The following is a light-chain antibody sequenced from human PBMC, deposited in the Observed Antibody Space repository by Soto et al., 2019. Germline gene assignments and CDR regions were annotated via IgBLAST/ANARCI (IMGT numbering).Light chain of an antibody. V-gene: IGKV3-15*01. CDR2: GAS. CDR1: QSVSSH. J-gene: IGKJ5*01. CDR3: QQYHNWPPIT. Sequence: EIVMTQSPDTLFVSLGEGXTLSXXASQSVSSHLAWYQHKPGQAPRLLIYGASTRASGIPARFSGSGSETDFTLTISSLQSEDSAVYYCQQYHNWPPITFGQGTRLEIK.